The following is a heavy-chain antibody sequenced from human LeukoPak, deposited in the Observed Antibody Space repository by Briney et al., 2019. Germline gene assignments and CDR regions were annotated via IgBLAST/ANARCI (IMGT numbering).Heavy chain of an antibody. CDR1: GYTFNNYA. J-gene: IGHJ4*02. D-gene: IGHD5-24*01. Sequence: ASVKVSCKASGYTFNNYAINWVRQAPGQRLEWMGWINAGNGNTRYSQRFQGRVTITRDTSASTAYMELSSLTSEDTAVYYCTRGRWSATTASYYLDFWGQGTLVTVSS. V-gene: IGHV1-3*01. CDR3: TRGRWSATTASYYLDF. CDR2: INAGNGNT.